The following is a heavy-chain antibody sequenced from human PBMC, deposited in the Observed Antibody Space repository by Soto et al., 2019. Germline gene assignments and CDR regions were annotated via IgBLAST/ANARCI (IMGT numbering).Heavy chain of an antibody. V-gene: IGHV3-66*01. CDR1: GITVSSNY. J-gene: IGHJ1*01. CDR3: ARGTSSGRWYGFQH. Sequence: EVLLVESGGGLVQPGGSLRLSCAASGITVSSNYMNWVRQAPGKGLEWVSIIYSSGSTYYADSVKGRFTFSRDNSKNTLYLPMDSLRAEDTAVSFCARGTSSGRWYGFQHWGQGTLVTVSS. CDR2: IYSSGST. D-gene: IGHD3-10*01.